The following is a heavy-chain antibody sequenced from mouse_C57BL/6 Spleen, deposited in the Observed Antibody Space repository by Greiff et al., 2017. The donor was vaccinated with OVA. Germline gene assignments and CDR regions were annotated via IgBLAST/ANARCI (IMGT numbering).Heavy chain of an antibody. CDR1: GYSFTDYH. CDR3: ARSGYGGGYFDY. D-gene: IGHD1-1*02. V-gene: IGHV1-39*01. CDR2: INPNYGTT. J-gene: IGHJ2*01. Sequence: EVQLKESGPELVKPGASVKISCKASGYSFTDYHMNWVKQSNGKSLEWIGVINPNYGTTSYNQKFKGKATLTVDQSSSTADMQLNSLTSEDAAVYYCARSGYGGGYFDYWGQGTTLTVSS.